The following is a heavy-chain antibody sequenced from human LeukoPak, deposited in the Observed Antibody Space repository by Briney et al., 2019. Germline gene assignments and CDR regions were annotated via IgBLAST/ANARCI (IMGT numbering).Heavy chain of an antibody. J-gene: IGHJ5*02. Sequence: ASVKVSCKVSGYTLTELSMHWVRQAPGKGLEWMGGFDPEDGETIYAQKFQGRVTMTTDTSTSTAYMELRSLRSDDTAVYYCARQIVVVPKNWFDPWGQGTLVTVSS. CDR2: FDPEDGET. V-gene: IGHV1-24*01. CDR3: ARQIVVVPKNWFDP. CDR1: GYTLTELS. D-gene: IGHD2-2*01.